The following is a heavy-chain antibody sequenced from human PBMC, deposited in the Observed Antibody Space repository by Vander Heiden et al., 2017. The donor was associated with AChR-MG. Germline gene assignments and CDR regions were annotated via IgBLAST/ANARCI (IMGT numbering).Heavy chain of an antibody. Sequence: QVQLVESGGGVVQPGRSLRLSCAASGFTFSSYGMHWVRQAPGKGLEWVAVIWYDGSNKYYADSVKGRFTISRDNSKNTLYLQMNSLRAEDTAVYYCARGRETLWFGELMGYYYMDVWGKGTTVTVSS. CDR2: IWYDGSNK. CDR1: GFTFSSYG. D-gene: IGHD3-10*01. J-gene: IGHJ6*03. CDR3: ARGRETLWFGELMGYYYMDV. V-gene: IGHV3-33*01.